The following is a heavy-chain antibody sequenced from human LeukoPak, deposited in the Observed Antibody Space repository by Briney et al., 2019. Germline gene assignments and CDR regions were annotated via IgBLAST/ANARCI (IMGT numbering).Heavy chain of an antibody. V-gene: IGHV4-59*01. CDR2: IYYSGTT. CDR1: GGSISSYY. CDR3: ARGVYIAAAQYGY. Sequence: SETLSLTRTVSGGSISSYYWSWIRQPPGRGLEWIGYIYYSGTTNYNPSLKSRVTISVDTSKNQFSLKLSSVTAADTAVYYCARGVYIAAAQYGYWGQGTLVTVSS. D-gene: IGHD6-13*01. J-gene: IGHJ4*02.